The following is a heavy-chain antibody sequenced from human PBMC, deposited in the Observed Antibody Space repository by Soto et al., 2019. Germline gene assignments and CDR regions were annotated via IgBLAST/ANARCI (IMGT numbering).Heavy chain of an antibody. J-gene: IGHJ6*02. CDR3: AGGGLPIAAGGNQYYYGMDV. Sequence: SETLSLTCPVSGATIRSSNYYWGWIRQPPGKGLEWIGTIYDSGSTYYNPSLKSRVSISIDTSKNQFSLKLSSVTAADTAVYYCAGGGLPIAAGGNQYYYGMDVWGQGTTVTVSS. CDR1: GATIRSSNYY. D-gene: IGHD6-13*01. CDR2: IYDSGST. V-gene: IGHV4-39*01.